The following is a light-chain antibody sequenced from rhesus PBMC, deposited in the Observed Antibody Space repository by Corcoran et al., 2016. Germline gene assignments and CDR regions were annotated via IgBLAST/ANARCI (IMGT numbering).Light chain of an antibody. J-gene: IGKJ1*01. Sequence: DIQMTQSPSSLSASVGDTVTITCQASQGITKYLAWYQQKPGRAPRLLIYDSSTLEGGVPSRISGSGSGTEFTLPISSLQPEDFATYCCQQHNFYPLTFGLETMVEIK. V-gene: IGKV1-25*01. CDR1: QGITKY. CDR3: QQHNFYPLT. CDR2: DSS.